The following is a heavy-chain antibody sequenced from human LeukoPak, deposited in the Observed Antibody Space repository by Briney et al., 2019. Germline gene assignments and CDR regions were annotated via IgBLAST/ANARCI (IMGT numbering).Heavy chain of an antibody. CDR3: ARTHCGGDCYHP. J-gene: IGHJ5*02. V-gene: IGHV4-59*08. CDR2: IYYSGST. Sequence: SETLSLTCTVSGGSISSYYWSWIRQPPGKGLEWIGYIYYSGSTNYNPSLKSRVTISVDTSKNQFSLKLSSVTAADTAVYYCARTHCGGDCYHPWGQGTLVTVSS. CDR1: GGSISSYY. D-gene: IGHD2-21*01.